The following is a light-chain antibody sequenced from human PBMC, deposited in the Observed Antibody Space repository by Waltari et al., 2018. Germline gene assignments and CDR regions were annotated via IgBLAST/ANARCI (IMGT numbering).Light chain of an antibody. J-gene: IGLJ2*01. Sequence: QSALTQPRSVSGSPAQSVTISCSGTSSDIGGYNYVPWYQQYPGQAPKLIIYDVNKRPPGVPDRFSGSKSGNTASLTISGLQTEDEADYYCCSYAGPDNHVVFGGGTKMTVL. CDR3: CSYAGPDNHVV. CDR1: SSDIGGYNY. V-gene: IGLV2-11*01. CDR2: DVN.